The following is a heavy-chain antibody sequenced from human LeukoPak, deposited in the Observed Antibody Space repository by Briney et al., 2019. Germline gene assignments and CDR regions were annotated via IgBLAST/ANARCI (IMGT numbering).Heavy chain of an antibody. Sequence: GASVKVSCKASGYTFTSYYMHWVRQAPGQGLEWMGRINPNSGGTNYAQKFQGRVTMTRDTSISTAYMELSRLRSDDTAVYYCARDVDYYNWFDPWGQGTLVTVSS. CDR1: GYTFTSYY. V-gene: IGHV1-2*06. CDR2: INPNSGGT. J-gene: IGHJ5*02. D-gene: IGHD4-11*01. CDR3: ARDVDYYNWFDP.